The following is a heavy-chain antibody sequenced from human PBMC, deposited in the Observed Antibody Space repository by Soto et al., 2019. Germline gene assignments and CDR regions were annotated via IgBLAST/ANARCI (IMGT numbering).Heavy chain of an antibody. J-gene: IGHJ2*01. CDR2: ISAYNGNT. Sequence: QVQLVQSGAEVKKPGASVKVSCKASGYTFTSYGISWVRQAPGQGLEWMGWISAYNGNTNYAQKLQGRVTMTTDTSTSTAYLELRSLRSDDTAVYYCATRQEGAVAGRYFDLWGRGTLVTVSS. CDR1: GYTFTSYG. D-gene: IGHD6-19*01. V-gene: IGHV1-18*01. CDR3: ATRQEGAVAGRYFDL.